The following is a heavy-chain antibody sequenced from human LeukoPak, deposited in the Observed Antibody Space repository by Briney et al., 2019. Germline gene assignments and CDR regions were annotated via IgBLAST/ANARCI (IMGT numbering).Heavy chain of an antibody. J-gene: IGHJ6*03. V-gene: IGHV4-61*02. D-gene: IGHD6-6*01. CDR3: ARGESSTSTLYYYYYYMDV. Sequence: PSETLSLTCTVSGGSISSGSYYWSWIRQPAGKGLEWIGRIYTSGSTNYNPSLKSRVTISVDTSKNQFSLKLSSVTAADTAMYYCARGESSTSTLYYYYYYMDVWGKGTMVTVSS. CDR1: GGSISSGSYY. CDR2: IYTSGST.